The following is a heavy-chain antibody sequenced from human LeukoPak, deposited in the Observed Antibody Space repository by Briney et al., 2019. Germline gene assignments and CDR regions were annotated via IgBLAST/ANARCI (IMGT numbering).Heavy chain of an antibody. V-gene: IGHV3-48*02. CDR2: ISSSSSIT. CDR1: GFTFSTYR. CDR3: ARSGYSGYEFDH. J-gene: IGHJ4*02. D-gene: IGHD5-12*01. Sequence: PGGSLRLSCAVSGFTFSTYRMNWVRQAPGMGLEWVSYISSSSSITYYADSVKGRFTISRDNAENSLFLQMDSLRDEDTAVYYCARSGYSGYEFDHWGQGTRVTVSS.